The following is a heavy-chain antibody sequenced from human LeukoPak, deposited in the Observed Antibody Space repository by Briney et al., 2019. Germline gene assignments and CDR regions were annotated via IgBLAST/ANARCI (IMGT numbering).Heavy chain of an antibody. Sequence: LGESLQISCKGSGYTFTSYWIGWGRQLPGKGLEWMGIILPGNSDTRYSPSFKGQVTMSVDKSISIAYLQWSSLKASDTAIYYCARQYYETLTGPNWFDAWGQGTLVTVSS. CDR2: ILPGNSDT. CDR1: GYTFTSYW. CDR3: ARQYYETLTGPNWFDA. J-gene: IGHJ5*02. D-gene: IGHD3-9*01. V-gene: IGHV5-51*01.